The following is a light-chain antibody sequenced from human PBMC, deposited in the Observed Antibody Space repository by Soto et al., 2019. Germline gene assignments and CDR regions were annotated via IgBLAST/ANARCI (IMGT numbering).Light chain of an antibody. CDR3: SSYTSTSAPYV. J-gene: IGLJ1*01. CDR1: SSDIGGYDY. Sequence: LTQPASVSGFPGQSITISCTGTSSDIGGYDYVSWYQQHPGKAPKLIIYDVSGRPSGVSNRFSGSKSANTASLTISGLQAEDEADYHCSSYTSTSAPYVFGTGTRSPS. V-gene: IGLV2-14*03. CDR2: DVS.